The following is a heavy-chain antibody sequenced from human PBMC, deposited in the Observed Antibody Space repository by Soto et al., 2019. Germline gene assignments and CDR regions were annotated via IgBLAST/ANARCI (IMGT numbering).Heavy chain of an antibody. CDR3: ARDHCSSNSCYLDY. CDR1: GFTFRNYG. Sequence: QVQLVESGGGVVQPGRSLRLSCAASGFTFRNYGRHWVRQAPGKGLEWVAVIWYDGSNKYYADSVKGRFTISRDNSKNTLYLQMNSLRAEDTAVYYCARDHCSSNSCYLDYWGQGTLVTVSS. V-gene: IGHV3-33*01. J-gene: IGHJ4*02. CDR2: IWYDGSNK. D-gene: IGHD2-2*01.